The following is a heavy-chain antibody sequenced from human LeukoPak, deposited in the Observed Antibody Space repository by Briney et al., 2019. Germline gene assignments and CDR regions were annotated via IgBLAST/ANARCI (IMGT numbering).Heavy chain of an antibody. CDR3: ARHSTYYYDSSGYYPYYFDY. CDR1: GGSVSSTNW. V-gene: IGHV4-4*02. D-gene: IGHD3-22*01. Sequence: SETLSLTCGVSGGSVSSTNWWTWIRQPPGKGLEWIGEVHLDGRTNFNPSLKSRLTMSVDLSENHVSLKLTSVTAADTAVYYCARHSTYYYDSSGYYPYYFDYWGQGTLVTVSS. CDR2: VHLDGRT. J-gene: IGHJ4*02.